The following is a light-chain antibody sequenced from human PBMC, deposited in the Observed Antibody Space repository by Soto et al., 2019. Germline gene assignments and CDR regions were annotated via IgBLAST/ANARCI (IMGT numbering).Light chain of an antibody. CDR1: QSITNF. J-gene: IGKJ4*01. V-gene: IGKV1-39*01. CDR2: AAS. Sequence: DVQMTQSPSSLSASVGDKLTITCRANQSITNFLNWYQKKPGEVPKLLIYAASRLQSGVPSRFSGSGSGTDFALTINSLQPEDFATYYCQQSYNTLTFGGGTKVDIK. CDR3: QQSYNTLT.